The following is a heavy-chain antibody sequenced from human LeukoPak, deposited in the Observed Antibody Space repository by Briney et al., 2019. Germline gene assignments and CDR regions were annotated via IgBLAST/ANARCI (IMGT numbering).Heavy chain of an antibody. CDR2: ISFDGSNK. CDR3: AKDSSSSWFGGDSE. J-gene: IGHJ4*02. D-gene: IGHD6-13*01. V-gene: IGHV3-30*18. Sequence: PGRSLRLSCAASGFTFSYYGLHWVRHAPGKGLEWVALISFDGSNKDYADSVKGRFTISRDNSKNTLYLQMNSLRLEDTAVYYCAKDSSSSWFGGDSEWGQGTLVTVST. CDR1: GFTFSYYG.